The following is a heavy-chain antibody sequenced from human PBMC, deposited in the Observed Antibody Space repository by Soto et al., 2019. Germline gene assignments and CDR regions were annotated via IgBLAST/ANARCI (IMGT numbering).Heavy chain of an antibody. CDR1: GGTFSSYA. J-gene: IGHJ6*02. V-gene: IGHV1-69*13. D-gene: IGHD6-13*01. CDR3: ARELQQLVLYYYGMDV. Sequence: GASVKVSCKASGGTFSSYAISWVRQAPGQGLEWMGGIIPIFGTANYAQKFQGRVTITADESTSTAYMELSSLRSEDTAVYYCARELQQLVLYYYGMDVWGQGTTVTVSS. CDR2: IIPIFGTA.